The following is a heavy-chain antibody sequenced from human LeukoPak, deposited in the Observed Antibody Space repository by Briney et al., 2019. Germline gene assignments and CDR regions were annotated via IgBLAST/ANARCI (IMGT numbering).Heavy chain of an antibody. J-gene: IGHJ4*02. D-gene: IGHD6-19*01. Sequence: GGSLRLSCAASGFTFSSYAMNWVRQAPGKGLEWVSTISVSGTSTYYSNSLKGRFTISRDDSKNTLYLQMNSLRAEDTAVYHCAKSTSGWYLFDDWGQGTLVTVSS. CDR2: ISVSGTST. V-gene: IGHV3-23*01. CDR3: AKSTSGWYLFDD. CDR1: GFTFSSYA.